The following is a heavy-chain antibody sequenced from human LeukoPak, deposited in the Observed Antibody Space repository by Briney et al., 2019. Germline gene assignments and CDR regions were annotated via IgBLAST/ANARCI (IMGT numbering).Heavy chain of an antibody. V-gene: IGHV4-59*01. J-gene: IGHJ3*02. CDR1: GGSISSYY. D-gene: IGHD5-24*01. CDR3: AGRDGYKIPPDDAFDI. CDR2: IYYSGST. Sequence: PSETLSLTCTVSGGSISSYYWSWIRQPPGKGLEWLGYIYYSGSTNYNPSLKSRVTISVDTSKNQFSLKLSSVTAADTAVYYCAGRDGYKIPPDDAFDIWGQGTMVTVSS.